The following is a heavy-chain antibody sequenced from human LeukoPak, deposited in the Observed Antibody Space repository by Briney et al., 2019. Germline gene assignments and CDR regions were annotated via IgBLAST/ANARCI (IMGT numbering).Heavy chain of an antibody. Sequence: GGSLRHSCAASGFTFSAYAMSWVRQAPGKGLEWVSGISGSGGSTYYADSVKGRFTISRDNSKNTLYLQMSSLRAEDTAVYYCANLYFYDSSGSPDYWGQGTLVTVSS. J-gene: IGHJ4*02. CDR2: ISGSGGST. V-gene: IGHV3-23*01. CDR3: ANLYFYDSSGSPDY. CDR1: GFTFSAYA. D-gene: IGHD3-22*01.